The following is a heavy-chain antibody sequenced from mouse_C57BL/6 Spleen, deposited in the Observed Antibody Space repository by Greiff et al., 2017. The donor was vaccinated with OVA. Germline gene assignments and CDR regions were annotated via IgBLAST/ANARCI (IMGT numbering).Heavy chain of an antibody. CDR1: GYTFPSYW. CDR2: IYPGSGST. J-gene: IGHJ2*01. D-gene: IGHD2-14*01. Sequence: QVQLQQPGAELVTPGASVKMSCKASGYTFPSYWITWVKQRPGPGLEWIGDIYPGSGSTNYNEKFKSKATLAVDTSSSPAYMRRSSLTSEDSAVYYSAREGNSYDFDYGGQGTTLTGAS. CDR3: AREGNSYDFDY. V-gene: IGHV1-55*01.